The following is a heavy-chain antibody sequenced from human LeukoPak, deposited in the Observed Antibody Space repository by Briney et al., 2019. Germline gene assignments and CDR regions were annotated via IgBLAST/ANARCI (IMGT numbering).Heavy chain of an antibody. J-gene: IGHJ1*01. Sequence: GGSLRLSCTASGFTFSSFGMHWVRQAPGKGLEWVASIWYDGSNEYYADSVKGRFTISRDNLLYLQMNSLRAEDTAMYYCARARNNYDDSGYSALDHWGQGTLVTVTS. CDR3: ARARNNYDDSGYSALDH. CDR1: GFTFSSFG. CDR2: IWYDGSNE. V-gene: IGHV3-33*01. D-gene: IGHD3-22*01.